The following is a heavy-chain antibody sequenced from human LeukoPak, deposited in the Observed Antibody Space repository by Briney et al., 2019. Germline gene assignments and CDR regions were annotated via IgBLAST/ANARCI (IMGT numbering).Heavy chain of an antibody. D-gene: IGHD5-12*01. Sequence: MSSDTLSLTCAVYGGSFSGYYWSWIRQPPGKGLEWIGEINHSGSTNYNPPLKSRVTISVDTSKHQFSLKLSSVTAADTAVYYCARNLRQWLRFYYYMDVWGKGTTVTVSS. CDR3: ARNLRQWLRFYYYMDV. J-gene: IGHJ6*03. CDR1: GGSFSGYY. V-gene: IGHV4-34*01. CDR2: INHSGST.